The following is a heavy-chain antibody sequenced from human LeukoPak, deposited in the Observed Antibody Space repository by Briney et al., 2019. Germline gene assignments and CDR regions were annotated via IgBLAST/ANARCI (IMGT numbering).Heavy chain of an antibody. CDR1: GYSISSGYY. Sequence: PSETLSLTCTVSGYSISSGYYWGWIRPPPGKGLQWIGSMYHSGSTYYNPSLKSRVTISVHTSKNQFSLKLSSVTAADTAVYYCARLANDFWSGYYYYYMDVWGKGTTVTVSS. CDR3: ARLANDFWSGYYYYYMDV. V-gene: IGHV4-38-2*02. J-gene: IGHJ6*03. D-gene: IGHD3-3*01. CDR2: MYHSGST.